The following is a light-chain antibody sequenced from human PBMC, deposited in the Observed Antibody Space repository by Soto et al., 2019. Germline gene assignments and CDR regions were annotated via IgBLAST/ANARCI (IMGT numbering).Light chain of an antibody. CDR2: VAS. CDR1: QSISNS. J-gene: IGKJ2*01. Sequence: DIQMTQSLSSLSASVGDTVTITCRASQSISNSLIWYQQKPGKAPKFLIYVASTLQRGVPSRFSGSGSGTDFTLTISSLQPEDVATYYCQQTFSPPYTFGQGTKLEIK. V-gene: IGKV1-39*01. CDR3: QQTFSPPYT.